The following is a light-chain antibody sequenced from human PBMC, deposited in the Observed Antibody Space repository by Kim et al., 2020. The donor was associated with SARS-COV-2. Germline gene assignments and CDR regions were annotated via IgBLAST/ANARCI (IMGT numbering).Light chain of an antibody. CDR3: QNYNNWLWT. V-gene: IGKV3-15*01. CDR2: DAS. CDR1: QSISNN. Sequence: DIVMTQSPATLSVSPGERATLSCRANQSISNNLAWYQLKPGQAPRLLIYDASTRATGVPARFSGSGSETEFTLTISGLQSEDFEVYYCQNYNNWLWTFGQGTKVDIK. J-gene: IGKJ1*01.